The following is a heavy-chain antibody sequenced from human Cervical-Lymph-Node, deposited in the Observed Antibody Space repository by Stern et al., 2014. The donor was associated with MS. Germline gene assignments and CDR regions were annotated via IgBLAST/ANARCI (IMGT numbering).Heavy chain of an antibody. V-gene: IGHV2-5*02. CDR3: ARFSVAGTPGGFDY. CDR1: GFSLSTSGVG. J-gene: IGHJ4*02. CDR2: IYWDDDK. Sequence: QVTLRESGPTLVKPTQTLTLTCTFSGFSLSTSGVGVGWIRQPPGKALEWLALIYWDDDKRYSPSLKSRLTITKDTSKNQVVLTMTNMDPVDTATYYCARFSVAGTPGGFDYWGQGTLVTVSS. D-gene: IGHD6-19*01.